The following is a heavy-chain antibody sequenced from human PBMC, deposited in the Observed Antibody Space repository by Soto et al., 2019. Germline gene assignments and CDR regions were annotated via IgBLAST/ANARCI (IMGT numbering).Heavy chain of an antibody. CDR1: GFTFSSYW. J-gene: IGHJ5*02. Sequence: PGGSLRLSCAASGFTFSSYWMSWVRQAPGKGLEWAANIKQDGSEKYYVDSVKGRFTISRDNAKNSLYLQMNSLRAEDTAVYYCARSIAARLNWFDPWGQGTLVTVSS. D-gene: IGHD6-6*01. V-gene: IGHV3-7*01. CDR2: IKQDGSEK. CDR3: ARSIAARLNWFDP.